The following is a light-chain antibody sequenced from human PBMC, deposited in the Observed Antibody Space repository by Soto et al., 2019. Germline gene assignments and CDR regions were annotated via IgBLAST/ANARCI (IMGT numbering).Light chain of an antibody. Sequence: QALLTEPPSVSGAPGQRLTISCTWSSSNIGAGYDVHWYQQLPGTAPKLLIYANTARPSGVPARFSGSKSGTSASLAINGLQTEDEADYYCQSYDSSLRGSVFGPGTKVTVL. V-gene: IGLV1-40*01. CDR3: QSYDSSLRGSV. J-gene: IGLJ1*01. CDR2: ANT. CDR1: SSNIGAGYD.